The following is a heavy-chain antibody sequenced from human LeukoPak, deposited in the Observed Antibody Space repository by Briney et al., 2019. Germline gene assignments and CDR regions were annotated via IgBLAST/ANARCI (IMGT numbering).Heavy chain of an antibody. D-gene: IGHD5-18*01. J-gene: IGHJ4*02. CDR2: ISGSRGST. CDR3: ARDRWGYSYGGD. CDR1: GFTFSRFW. V-gene: IGHV3-23*01. Sequence: PGGSLRPSCAASGFTFSRFWMSWVRQAPGKGLEWVSAISGSRGSTYYTDSVKGRFTISRDNAKNSLYLQMNSLRAEDTAVYYCARDRWGYSYGGDWGQGTLVTVSS.